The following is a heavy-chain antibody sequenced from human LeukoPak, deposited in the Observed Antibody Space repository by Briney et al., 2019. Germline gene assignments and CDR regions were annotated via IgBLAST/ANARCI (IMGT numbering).Heavy chain of an antibody. CDR2: ISYDGSNK. J-gene: IGHJ4*02. D-gene: IGHD3-9*01. Sequence: GRSLRLSCAASGFTFSSYAMHWVRQAPGKGLEWVAVISYDGSNKYYADSVKGRFTISRDNSKNTLYLQMNSLRAEDTAVYYCAREESPPFPDILTGHPDYWGQGALVTVSS. CDR1: GFTFSSYA. CDR3: AREESPPFPDILTGHPDY. V-gene: IGHV3-30*04.